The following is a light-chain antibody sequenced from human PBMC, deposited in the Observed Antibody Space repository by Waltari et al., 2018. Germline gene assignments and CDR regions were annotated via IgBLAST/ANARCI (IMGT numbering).Light chain of an antibody. Sequence: SFDLTQPPSLSVSPAQTATLNRSGANLGSKNVYWYLLKSGQPPLLVIDQDNKRPSGIPERFSGSNSGNAATLTVSGTQSVDEADYYCQAWDTSAAVVFGGGTKLTVL. CDR2: QDN. J-gene: IGLJ2*01. V-gene: IGLV3-1*01. CDR3: QAWDTSAAVV. CDR1: NLGSKN.